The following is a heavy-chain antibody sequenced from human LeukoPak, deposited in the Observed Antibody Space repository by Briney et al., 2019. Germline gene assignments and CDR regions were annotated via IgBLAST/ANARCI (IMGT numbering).Heavy chain of an antibody. CDR1: GFTFSDYY. Sequence: GGSLRLSCAASGFTFSDYYMSWIRQAPGKGLEWVSYISSSGSTIYYADSVKGRFTISRDNAKNSLYLQMNSLRVEDTAIYYCLGFGPHYYFDRWGQGTLVTVSS. CDR2: ISSSGSTI. CDR3: LGFGPHYYFDR. D-gene: IGHD3-10*01. V-gene: IGHV3-11*01. J-gene: IGHJ4*02.